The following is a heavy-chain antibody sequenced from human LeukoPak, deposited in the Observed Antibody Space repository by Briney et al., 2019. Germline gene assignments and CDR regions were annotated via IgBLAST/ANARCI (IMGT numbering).Heavy chain of an antibody. CDR1: GGSISSSSYY. CDR2: IYHSGST. CDR3: ARGLVRGEKKGLSAFDY. Sequence: SETLSLTCTVSGGSISSSSYYWGWIRQPPGKGLEWIGSIYHSGSTYYNPSLKSRVTISVDTSKNQFSLKLSSVTAADTAVYYCARGLVRGEKKGLSAFDYWGQGTLVTVSS. J-gene: IGHJ4*02. D-gene: IGHD3-10*01. V-gene: IGHV4-39*07.